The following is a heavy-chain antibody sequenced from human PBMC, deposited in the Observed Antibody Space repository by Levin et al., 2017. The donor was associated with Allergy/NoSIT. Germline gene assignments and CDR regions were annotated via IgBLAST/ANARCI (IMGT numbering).Heavy chain of an antibody. CDR1: GHTFSSYG. Sequence: ASVKVSCKASGHTFSSYGINWVRQAPGQGLEWMGWISAYNANINYAQKFQGRVTMTTDTSTSTAYMELRSLRSDDTAMYYCARDQLRYFDWFFPNHDAFDIWGQGTMVTVSS. V-gene: IGHV1-18*01. D-gene: IGHD3-9*01. CDR3: ARDQLRYFDWFFPNHDAFDI. J-gene: IGHJ3*02. CDR2: ISAYNANI.